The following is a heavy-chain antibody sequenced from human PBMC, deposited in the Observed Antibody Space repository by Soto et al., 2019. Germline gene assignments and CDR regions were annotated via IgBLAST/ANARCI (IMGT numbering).Heavy chain of an antibody. CDR1: GGTFSSYA. CDR2: IIPIFGTA. CDR3: ARDEGSGFDD. V-gene: IGHV1-69*13. D-gene: IGHD6-19*01. Sequence: SLQVSCKASGGTFSSYAISWARQAPGQGLEWMGGIIPIFGTANYAQKFQGRVTITADESTSTAYMELSSLRSEDTAVDYCARDEGSGFDDWGQGTLVTVYS. J-gene: IGHJ4*02.